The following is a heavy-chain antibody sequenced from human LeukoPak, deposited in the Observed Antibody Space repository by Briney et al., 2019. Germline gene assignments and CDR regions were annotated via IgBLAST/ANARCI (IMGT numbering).Heavy chain of an antibody. D-gene: IGHD2/OR15-2a*01. Sequence: ASVKVSCKASGGTFSSYAISWVRQAPGQGLEWMGRIIPILGIANYAQKFQGRVTITADKSTSTAYKELSSLRSEDKAVYYCARTTTFSGDYYGMDVWGQGTTVTVSS. CDR2: IIPILGIA. V-gene: IGHV1-69*04. CDR1: GGTFSSYA. CDR3: ARTTTFSGDYYGMDV. J-gene: IGHJ6*02.